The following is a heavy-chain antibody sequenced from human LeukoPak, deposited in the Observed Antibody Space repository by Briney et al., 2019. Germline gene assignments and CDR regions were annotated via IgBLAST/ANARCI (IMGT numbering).Heavy chain of an antibody. CDR2: ISGHNDDT. J-gene: IGHJ6*03. Sequence: ASVKVSCKASGYTFTSYAISWVRQAPGQGLEWMGWISGHNDDTNYAQRLQGRVTMTTDTSTSTAYMELRSLRSDDTAVYYCARAGYCSGGSYYPYYYYYYMDVWGKGTTVTVSS. CDR3: ARAGYCSGGSYYPYYYYYYMDV. D-gene: IGHD2-15*01. V-gene: IGHV1-18*01. CDR1: GYTFTSYA.